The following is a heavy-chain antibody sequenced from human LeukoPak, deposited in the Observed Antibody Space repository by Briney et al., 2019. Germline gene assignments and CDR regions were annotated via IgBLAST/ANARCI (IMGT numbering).Heavy chain of an antibody. CDR1: GFTFSSCG. V-gene: IGHV3-30*18. Sequence: GGFLRFSCAASGFTFSSCGMHWVRQAPGKGLGWVAVISYDGSNKYYADSVKGRFTISRDNSKNTPYLQMNSLRAEDTAVYYCAKAEVTMIVGGFDYWGQGTLVTVSS. CDR2: ISYDGSNK. CDR3: AKAEVTMIVGGFDY. D-gene: IGHD3-22*01. J-gene: IGHJ4*02.